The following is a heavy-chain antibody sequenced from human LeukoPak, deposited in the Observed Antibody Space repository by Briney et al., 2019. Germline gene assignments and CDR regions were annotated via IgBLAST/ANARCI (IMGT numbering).Heavy chain of an antibody. CDR1: GFTFDDYT. CDR3: AKNGIALGDCSSTSCYTSPLYYYYHMDV. V-gene: IGHV3-43*01. J-gene: IGHJ6*03. CDR2: ISWDGGST. D-gene: IGHD2-2*02. Sequence: GGSLRLSCAASGFTFDDYTMHWVRQAPGKGLEWVSLISWDGGSTYYADSVKGRFTISRDNSKNSLYLQMNSLRTEDTALYYCAKNGIALGDCSSTSCYTSPLYYYYHMDVWGKGTTVTVSS.